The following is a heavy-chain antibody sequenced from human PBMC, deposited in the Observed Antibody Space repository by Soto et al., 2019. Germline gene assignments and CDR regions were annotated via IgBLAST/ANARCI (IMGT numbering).Heavy chain of an antibody. CDR2: FYSSGSI. CDR3: ARMYSSASGCFHP. CDR1: GYFIGAGGYY. V-gene: IGHV4-31*02. Sequence: QIELQESGPGLVKPSQTLSLTCFVSGYFIGAGGYYWSWIRHHPGKGLEWIGSFYSSGSIIYNPSLRSRVSISGDMSTNQFSMSLTSVTAVDTARYYCARMYSSASGCFHPWGQGTLVTVSS. D-gene: IGHD3-22*01. J-gene: IGHJ5*02.